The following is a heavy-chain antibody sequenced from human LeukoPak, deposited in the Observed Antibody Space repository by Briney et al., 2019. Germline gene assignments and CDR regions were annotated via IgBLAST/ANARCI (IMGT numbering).Heavy chain of an antibody. CDR1: GFTFSSYG. CDR2: ISYDGSNK. J-gene: IGHJ6*02. D-gene: IGHD3-10*01. V-gene: IGHV3-30*18. CDR3: AKVEIRGFGELLSPYYYYGMDV. Sequence: PGRSLRLSCAASGFTFSSYGMHWVRQAPGKGLEWVAAISYDGSNKYYADSVKGRFAISRDNSKNTLYLQMNSLRAEDTAVYYCAKVEIRGFGELLSPYYYYGMDVWGQGTTVTVSS.